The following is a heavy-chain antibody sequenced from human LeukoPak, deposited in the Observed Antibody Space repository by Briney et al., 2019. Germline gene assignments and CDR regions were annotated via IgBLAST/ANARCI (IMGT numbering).Heavy chain of an antibody. CDR1: GGSVSSGSYY. D-gene: IGHD2-8*01. CDR3: TRSTNLEAFDI. V-gene: IGHV4-61*01. J-gene: IGHJ3*02. CDR2: IFYSGST. Sequence: SETLSLTCTVSGGSVSSGSYYWSWIRQPPGKGLEWIGYIFYSGSTNYNPSLKSRVTVSVDTSKNQCSLKLNSVTTADTAVYYCTRSTNLEAFDIWGQGTMVTVSS.